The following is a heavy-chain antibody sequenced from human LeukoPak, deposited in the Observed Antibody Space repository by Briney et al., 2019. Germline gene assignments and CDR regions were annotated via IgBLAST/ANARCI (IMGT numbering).Heavy chain of an antibody. CDR3: ATPRGGKLLLDAFDI. CDR2: IRYDGSNK. CDR1: GFTFSTYG. V-gene: IGHV3-30*02. Sequence: GGSLRLSCAASGFTFSTYGMHWVRQAPGKGLEWVGFIRYDGSNKNYPDSVEGRFTISRDNSRNALYLQMNSLRAEDTAVYYCATPRGGKLLLDAFDIWGQGTMVTVSS. J-gene: IGHJ3*02. D-gene: IGHD3-22*01.